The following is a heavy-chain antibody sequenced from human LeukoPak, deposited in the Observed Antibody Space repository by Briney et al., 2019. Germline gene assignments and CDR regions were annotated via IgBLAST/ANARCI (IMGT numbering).Heavy chain of an antibody. CDR2: ISSSGSTI. Sequence: GGSLRLSCAASGFTFSDYYMSWIRQAPGKGLEWVSYISSSGSTIYYADSVKGRFTISRDNAKNSLYLQMNSLRAEDTAVYYCARDLAYCGGDCYPNSRFGDAFDIWGQGTMVTVSS. CDR1: GFTFSDYY. CDR3: ARDLAYCGGDCYPNSRFGDAFDI. V-gene: IGHV3-11*01. J-gene: IGHJ3*02. D-gene: IGHD2-21*02.